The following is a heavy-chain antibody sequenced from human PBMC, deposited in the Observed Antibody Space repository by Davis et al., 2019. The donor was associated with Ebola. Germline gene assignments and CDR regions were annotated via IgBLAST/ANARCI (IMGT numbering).Heavy chain of an antibody. CDR1: GFFFDDYA. D-gene: IGHD1-26*01. CDR3: ARDATAWELLGVAFDI. V-gene: IGHV3-9*01. J-gene: IGHJ3*02. CDR2: ISWNSGII. Sequence: GGSLRLSCAASGFFFDDYALHWVRQAPGKGLEWVSGISWNSGIIGYADSVKGRFTISRDNAKNSLYLQMNSLRAEDTAVYYCARDATAWELLGVAFDIWGQGTMVTVSS.